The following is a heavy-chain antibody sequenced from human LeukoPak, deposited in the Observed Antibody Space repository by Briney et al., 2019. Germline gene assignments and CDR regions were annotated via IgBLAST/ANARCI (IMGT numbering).Heavy chain of an antibody. CDR2: INPNSGGT. CDR3: YIYSNYSY. V-gene: IGHV1-2*02. D-gene: IGHD4-11*01. CDR1: GYTFTGYY. Sequence: ASVKLSCTASGYTFTGYYMHWVRQAPGQGLEWMGWINPNSGGTNYAQTFQGRVTMTRDTSISTAYMELSRLRSDDTAVYYCYIYSNYSYWGQGTLVTVSS. J-gene: IGHJ4*02.